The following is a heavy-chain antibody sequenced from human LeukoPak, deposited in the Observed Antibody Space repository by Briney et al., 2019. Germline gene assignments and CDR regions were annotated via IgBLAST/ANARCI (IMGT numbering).Heavy chain of an antibody. CDR2: XXXDESEK. V-gene: IGHV3-7*01. D-gene: IGHD2-2*01. J-gene: IGHJ4*01. CDR3: ARDYWCDSIKCYAGFFDS. Sequence: GGSLRLSCVGSGFTFSSYWXXXXRQAPGKXLXXXXXXXXDESEKFYXDSVKGRFTIXRDNAENSLYLQMNSLRADDTAVYYCARDYWCDSIKCYAGFFDSWGQGTVVTVSS. CDR1: GFTFSSYW.